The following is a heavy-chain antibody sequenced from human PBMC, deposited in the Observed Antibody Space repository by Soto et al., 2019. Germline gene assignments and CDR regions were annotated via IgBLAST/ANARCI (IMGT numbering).Heavy chain of an antibody. V-gene: IGHV1-18*01. CDR1: GYTFTSYG. J-gene: IGHJ5*02. CDR2: TSAYNGNT. D-gene: IGHD3-10*01. CDR3: AREGRYGSVNPWFGP. Sequence: ASVKVSCKASGYTFTSYGISWVRQAPGQGLEWMGRTSAYNGNTNYAQKLQGRVTMTTDTSTSTAYMELTRPRSDDTAVYYCAREGRYGSVNPWFGPCVEGTMVTFAS.